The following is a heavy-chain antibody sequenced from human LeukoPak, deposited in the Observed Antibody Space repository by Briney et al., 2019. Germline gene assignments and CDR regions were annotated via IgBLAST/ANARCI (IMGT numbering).Heavy chain of an antibody. Sequence: SQTLSETCAISRDSVSSNSVAWHWIRQSPSRGLEWLGRTYYRSKWYYDYAVSVKSRITFNPDTSKNQFSLQLNSVTPEDTAVYYCARNRAYAMDVWGLGTTATVPS. CDR2: TYYRSKWYY. CDR3: ARNRAYAMDV. J-gene: IGHJ6*02. D-gene: IGHD2-2*01. V-gene: IGHV6-1*01. CDR1: RDSVSSNSVA.